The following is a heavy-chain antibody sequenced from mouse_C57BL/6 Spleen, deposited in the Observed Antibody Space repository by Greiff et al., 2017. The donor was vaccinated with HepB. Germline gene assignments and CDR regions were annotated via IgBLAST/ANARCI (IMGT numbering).Heavy chain of an antibody. V-gene: IGHV5-17*01. D-gene: IGHD4-1*02. CDR2: ISSGSSTI. CDR1: GFTFSDYG. CDR3: ARPTGAAWFAY. J-gene: IGHJ3*01. Sequence: VESGGGLVKPGGSLKLSCAASGFTFSDYGMHWVRQAPEKGLEWVAYISSGSSTIYYADTVKGRFTISRDNAKNTLFLQMTSLRSEDTAMYYCARPTGAAWFAYWGQGTLVTVSA.